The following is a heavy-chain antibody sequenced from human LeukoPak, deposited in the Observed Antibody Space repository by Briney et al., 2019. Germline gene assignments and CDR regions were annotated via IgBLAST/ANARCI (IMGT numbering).Heavy chain of an antibody. CDR2: IYYSGST. D-gene: IGHD5-12*01. CDR3: ASFDLRGNSGYDS. V-gene: IGHV4-39*02. Sequence: SETLSLTCTVSGGSISSSSHFWGWIRQPPGKGLEWIGSIYYSGSTNYNSSLKSRVTISVDTSKNHFSLKLSSVTAADTAVYYCASFDLRGNSGYDSWGQGTLVTVSS. CDR1: GGSISSSSHF. J-gene: IGHJ5*02.